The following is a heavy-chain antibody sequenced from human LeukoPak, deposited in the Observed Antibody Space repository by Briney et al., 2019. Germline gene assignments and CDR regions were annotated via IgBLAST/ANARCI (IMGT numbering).Heavy chain of an antibody. CDR3: AREGVWFGELSGYYYMDV. CDR1: GGSISSGSYY. CDR2: IYTSGST. D-gene: IGHD3-10*01. Sequence: PSETLSLTCTVSGGSISSGSYYWSWIRQPAGKGLEWIGRIYTSGSTNYNPSLKSRVTISVDTSKNQFSLKLSSVTAADTAVYYCAREGVWFGELSGYYYMDVWGKGTTVTVSS. V-gene: IGHV4-61*02. J-gene: IGHJ6*03.